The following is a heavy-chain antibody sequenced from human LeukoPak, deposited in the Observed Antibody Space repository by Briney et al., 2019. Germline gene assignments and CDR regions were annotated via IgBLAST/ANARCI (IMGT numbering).Heavy chain of an antibody. D-gene: IGHD2-2*01. J-gene: IGHJ4*02. CDR2: MNPVSGDA. V-gene: IGHV1-8*02. Sequence: ASVKVSCKASGYTFTSYYMHWVRQAPGQRLEWMGWMNPVSGDAGSAQKFQGRVTLTRNTSISTAYMELSSLRSDDTALYYCARAPMGTAALYWGQGTLVTVSS. CDR1: GYTFTSYY. CDR3: ARAPMGTAALY.